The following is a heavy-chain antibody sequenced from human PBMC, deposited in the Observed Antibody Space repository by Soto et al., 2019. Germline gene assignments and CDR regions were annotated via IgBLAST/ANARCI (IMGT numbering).Heavy chain of an antibody. Sequence: SETLSLTCTVSGGSITTGGYYWSWIRQLPGKGLEWIGHRYYSESTYYNPSLKSRVSISLDTSKNQFSLKLSFVTAADTAMYYCARNKCSGGSCYSWYLDYWGQGTPVTVSS. J-gene: IGHJ4*02. CDR3: ARNKCSGGSCYSWYLDY. CDR2: RYYSEST. D-gene: IGHD2-15*01. CDR1: GGSITTGGYY. V-gene: IGHV4-31*02.